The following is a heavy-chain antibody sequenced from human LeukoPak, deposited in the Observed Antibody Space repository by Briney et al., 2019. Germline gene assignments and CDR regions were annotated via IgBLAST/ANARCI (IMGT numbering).Heavy chain of an antibody. CDR3: AKDFKELRVRGVMGPIDY. D-gene: IGHD3-10*01. CDR2: ISYDGSNK. CDR1: GFTFSSYG. V-gene: IGHV3-30*18. Sequence: GSLRLSCAASGFTFSSYGMHWVRQAPGKGLEWVAVISYDGSNKYYADSVKGRFTISRDNSKNTLYLQMNSLRAEDTAVYYCAKDFKELRVRGVMGPIDYWGQGTLVTVSS. J-gene: IGHJ4*02.